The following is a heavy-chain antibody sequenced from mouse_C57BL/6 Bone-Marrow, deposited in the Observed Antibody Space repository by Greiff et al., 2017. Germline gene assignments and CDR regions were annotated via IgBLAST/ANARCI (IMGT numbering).Heavy chain of an antibody. CDR2: IYPRSGNT. CDR3: ARSWILEAMDY. Sequence: QVQLQQSGAELARPGASVKLSCKASGYTFTSYGISWVKQRTGQGLEWIGEIYPRSGNTYYTEKFKGKATLTADKSSSTAYMELRSLTSEDSAVYFCARSWILEAMDYWGQGTSVTVSS. CDR1: GYTFTSYG. D-gene: IGHD2-3*01. V-gene: IGHV1-81*01. J-gene: IGHJ4*01.